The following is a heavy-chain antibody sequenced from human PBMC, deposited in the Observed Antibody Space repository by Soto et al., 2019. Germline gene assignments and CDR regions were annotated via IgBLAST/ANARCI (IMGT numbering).Heavy chain of an antibody. CDR2: INPSGGST. CDR3: ARDARLSSGWYGNCFDP. Sequence: ASVKVSCKASGYTFTSYYMHWVRQAPGQGLERIGIINPSGGSTGYAQKFQGRVTMTRDTSTSTVYMELSSLTSEDTAVYYCARDARLSSGWYGNCFDPWGQGTQVTV. V-gene: IGHV1-46*01. D-gene: IGHD6-19*01. CDR1: GYTFTSYY. J-gene: IGHJ5*02.